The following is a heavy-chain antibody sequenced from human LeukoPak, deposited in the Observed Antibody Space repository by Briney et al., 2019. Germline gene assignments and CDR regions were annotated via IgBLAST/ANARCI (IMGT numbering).Heavy chain of an antibody. V-gene: IGHV3-66*01. CDR3: AREGSGRTRFVY. CDR1: GFTVSSNC. CDR2: IYSGGST. Sequence: PGGSLRLSCAASGFTVSSNCMSWVRQAPEKGLEWVSVIYSGGSTYYADPVKGRFTISRDNSKNTLYLQMNSLRAEDTAVYYCAREGSGRTRFVYWGQGTLVTVSS. J-gene: IGHJ4*02. D-gene: IGHD3-10*01.